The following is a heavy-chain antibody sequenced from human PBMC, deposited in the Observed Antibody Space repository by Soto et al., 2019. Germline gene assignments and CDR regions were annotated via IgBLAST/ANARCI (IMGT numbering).Heavy chain of an antibody. CDR3: ARDALNADYDY. CDR1: GYTFTSYY. CDR2: INPSGGST. D-gene: IGHD3-16*01. V-gene: IGHV1-46*01. Sequence: ASVKVSCKASGYTFTSYYMHWVRQAPGQGLEWMGIINPSGGSTSYAQKFQGRFTISRDNAKNSMFLQMDSLRAEDTALYYCARDALNADYDYWGQGTLVTVSS. J-gene: IGHJ4*02.